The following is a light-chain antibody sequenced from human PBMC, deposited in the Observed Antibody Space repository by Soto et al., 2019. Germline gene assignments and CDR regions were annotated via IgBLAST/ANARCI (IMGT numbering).Light chain of an antibody. CDR3: ATWDDSLNGFYV. CDR2: RNN. V-gene: IGLV1-47*01. CDR1: TSNIGSNY. J-gene: IGLJ1*01. Sequence: QSVPTQPPSASVTPGQGVTISCSGSTSNIGSNYAYWYQQLPGTAPKLLIYRNNQRPSGVPDRFSGSKSGTSASLAISGLRSDDEADYFSATWDDSLNGFYVFGTGTKVTVL.